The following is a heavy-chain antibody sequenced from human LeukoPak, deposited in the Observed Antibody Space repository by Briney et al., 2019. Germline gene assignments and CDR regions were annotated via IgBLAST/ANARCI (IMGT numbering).Heavy chain of an antibody. Sequence: SQTLSLTCAVYGGSFSGYYWSWIRQPPGKGLEWIEEINHSGSTNYNPSLKSRVTISVDTSKNQFSLKLSSVTAADTAVYYCARVPAYDYVWGSYRGLYYFDYWGQGTLVTVSS. CDR3: ARVPAYDYVWGSYRGLYYFDY. CDR2: INHSGST. CDR1: GGSFSGYY. D-gene: IGHD3-16*02. J-gene: IGHJ4*02. V-gene: IGHV4-34*01.